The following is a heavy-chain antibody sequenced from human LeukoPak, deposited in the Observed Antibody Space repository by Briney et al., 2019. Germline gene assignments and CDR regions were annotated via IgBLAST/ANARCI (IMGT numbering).Heavy chain of an antibody. CDR3: ARAYYDFWSGYQFDY. Sequence: PSETLSLTCTVSGGSISSYYWSWIRQPAGKGLEWIGRIYTSGSTNYNPSLKSRVTMSVDTSKNQFSLKLSSVTAADTAVYYCARAYYDFWSGYQFDYWGQGTLVTVSS. V-gene: IGHV4-4*07. D-gene: IGHD3-3*01. CDR2: IYTSGST. CDR1: GGSISSYY. J-gene: IGHJ4*02.